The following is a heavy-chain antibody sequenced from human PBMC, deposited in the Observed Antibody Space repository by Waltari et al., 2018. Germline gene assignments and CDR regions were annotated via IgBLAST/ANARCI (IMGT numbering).Heavy chain of an antibody. CDR1: GFTFSTYW. CDR3: TRSRYCSTTSCQVDWFDP. CDR2: INADGGST. J-gene: IGHJ5*02. Sequence: EVQVVESGGGLVQPGGSLRLPCAASGFTFSTYWMHWVRQAPGKGLVWVSRINADGGSTSYADSVKGRFTISRDNANNTLYLQMNSLRAEDTAVYYCTRSRYCSTTSCQVDWFDPWGQGTLVTVSS. V-gene: IGHV3-74*01. D-gene: IGHD2-2*01.